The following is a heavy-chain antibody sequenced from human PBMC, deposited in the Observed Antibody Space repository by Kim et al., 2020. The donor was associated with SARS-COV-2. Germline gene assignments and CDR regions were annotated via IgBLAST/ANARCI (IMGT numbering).Heavy chain of an antibody. D-gene: IGHD2-15*01. CDR3: AKTPYCSGGSCYSGWFDP. V-gene: IGHV3-48*02. CDR1: GFTFSSYS. CDR2: ISSSSSTI. J-gene: IGHJ5*02. Sequence: GGSLRLSCAASGFTFSSYSMNWVRQAPGKGLEWVSYISSSSSTIYYADSVKGRFTISRDNAKNSLYLQMNSLRDEDTAVYYCAKTPYCSGGSCYSGWFDPWGQGTLVTVSS.